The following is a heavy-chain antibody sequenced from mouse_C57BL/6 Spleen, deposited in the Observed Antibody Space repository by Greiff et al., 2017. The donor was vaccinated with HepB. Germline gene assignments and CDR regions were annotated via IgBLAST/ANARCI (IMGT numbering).Heavy chain of an antibody. CDR1: GFTFSDYY. CDR3: AREAQGNYFDY. Sequence: DVQLVESEGGLVQPGSSMKLSCTASGFTFSDYYMAWVRQVPEKGLEWVANINYDGSSTYYLDSLKSRFILSRDNAKNILYLQMSSLKSEDTATYYCAREAQGNYFDYWGQGTTLTVSS. V-gene: IGHV5-16*01. J-gene: IGHJ2*01. CDR2: INYDGSST.